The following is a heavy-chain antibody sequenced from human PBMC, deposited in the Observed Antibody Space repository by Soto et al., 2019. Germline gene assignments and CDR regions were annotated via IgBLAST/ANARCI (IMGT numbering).Heavy chain of an antibody. V-gene: IGHV3-7*04. CDR3: ARGYSVYVPLAAPFDY. CDR1: GFTFSSYW. D-gene: IGHD5-12*01. Sequence: EVQLVESGGDLVQPGGSLRLSCAASGFTFSSYWMSWVRQAPGKGLEGVANIKHDGTEKYYVDSVKGRFTISRDNAKNSLYLQMSSLRAEDTAVYYCARGYSVYVPLAAPFDYWGQGTLVTVSS. J-gene: IGHJ4*02. CDR2: IKHDGTEK.